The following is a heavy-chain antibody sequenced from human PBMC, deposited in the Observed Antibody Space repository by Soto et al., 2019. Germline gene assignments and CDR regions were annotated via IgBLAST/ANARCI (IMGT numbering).Heavy chain of an antibody. CDR3: ARDGGDIVVPTWAVGI. D-gene: IGHD2-15*01. Sequence: QVQLQESGPGLVKPSQTLSLTCTVSGGSISSAGSYWSWIRQHPAQGLEWIGYIYYSRRTYYNPSLKSRVTRSEDPSKRLFSLKLSSVTGADTAVYFCARDGGDIVVPTWAVGIWGQGTMVTVSS. CDR2: IYYSRRT. V-gene: IGHV4-31*03. CDR1: GGSISSAGSY. J-gene: IGHJ3*02.